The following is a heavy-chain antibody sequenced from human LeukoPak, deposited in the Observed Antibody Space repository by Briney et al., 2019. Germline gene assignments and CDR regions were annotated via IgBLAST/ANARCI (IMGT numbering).Heavy chain of an antibody. V-gene: IGHV3-21*01. CDR2: IDLNGNHI. CDR1: GVPFSSYS. J-gene: IGHJ5*01. D-gene: IGHD2-15*01. Sequence: GSLRLSCVGSGVPFSSYSMNWVRQAPGKGLEWVSSIDLNGNHINYADSVKDRFTISRDNAKNSLFLQMDSLRVEDTAVYYCARDRGLGLPNWFTSWGQGTLVTVSS. CDR3: ARDRGLGLPNWFTS.